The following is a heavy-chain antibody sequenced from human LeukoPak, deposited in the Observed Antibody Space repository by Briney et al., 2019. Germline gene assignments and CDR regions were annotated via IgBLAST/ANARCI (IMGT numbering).Heavy chain of an antibody. D-gene: IGHD3-22*01. V-gene: IGHV4-4*02. Sequence: PSGTLSLTCTVSGGSISSSNWWSWVRQPPGKGLEWIGEIYHSGRTNYNPSLKSRVTISVDKSKNQFSLKLSSVTAADTAVYYCARVVLYYYDSSGYLDYWGQGTLVTVSS. CDR1: GGSISSSNW. CDR2: IYHSGRT. J-gene: IGHJ4*02. CDR3: ARVVLYYYDSSGYLDY.